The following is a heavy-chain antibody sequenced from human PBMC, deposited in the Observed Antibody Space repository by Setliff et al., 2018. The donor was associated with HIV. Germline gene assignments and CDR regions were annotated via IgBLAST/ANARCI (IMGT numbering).Heavy chain of an antibody. Sequence: PSETLSLTCTVSGGSISSGSYYWSWIRQPAGKGLEWIGHIYTSGSTNYNPSLKSRVTISVDTSKNQFSLKLSSVTAAGTAVYYCARGPPRAKRVVVITTRYFQHWGQGTLVTVSS. J-gene: IGHJ1*01. CDR2: IYTSGST. CDR1: GGSISSGSYY. V-gene: IGHV4-61*09. D-gene: IGHD3-22*01. CDR3: ARGPPRAKRVVVITTRYFQH.